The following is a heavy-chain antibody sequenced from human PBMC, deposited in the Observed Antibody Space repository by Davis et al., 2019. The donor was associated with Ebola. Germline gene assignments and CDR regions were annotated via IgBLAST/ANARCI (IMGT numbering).Heavy chain of an antibody. Sequence: ASVKVSCKASGGTFSSYTISWVRQAPGQGLEWMGWISTYNGNTNYAQNLQGRVTMNTDTSTSTAYMDLRGLRSDDTAVYYCARAQFPTTSDYWGQGTLVTVSS. D-gene: IGHD1-1*01. V-gene: IGHV1-18*01. CDR3: ARAQFPTTSDY. CDR2: ISTYNGNT. CDR1: GGTFSSYT. J-gene: IGHJ4*02.